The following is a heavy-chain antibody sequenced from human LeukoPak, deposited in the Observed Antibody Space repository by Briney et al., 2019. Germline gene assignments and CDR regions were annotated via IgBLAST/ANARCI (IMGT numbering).Heavy chain of an antibody. Sequence: PSETLSLTCTVSGGSISSSSYYWGWIRQPPGKGLEWIGSIYYSGSTYYNPSLKSRVTISVDTSKNQFSLKLSSVTDADTAVYYCARSYGSGSYYSVDYWGQGTLVTVSS. D-gene: IGHD3-10*01. V-gene: IGHV4-39*07. CDR3: ARSYGSGSYYSVDY. CDR2: IYYSGST. CDR1: GGSISSSSYY. J-gene: IGHJ4*02.